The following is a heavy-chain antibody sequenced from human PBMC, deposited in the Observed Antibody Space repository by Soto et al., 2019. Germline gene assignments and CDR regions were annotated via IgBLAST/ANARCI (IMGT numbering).Heavy chain of an antibody. D-gene: IGHD1-1*01. CDR1: GGSISNVGDC. CDR2: IYYSGST. Sequence: PSETQSLTWTVSGGSISNVGDCWSWIRQQPGKGLEWIGYIYYSGSTYYNPSLKSRVTISVDTSKNQFSLKLSSVTAADTAVYYCARSGRRTRGYYYGMDVWGQGTTVTVSS. CDR3: ARSGRRTRGYYYGMDV. V-gene: IGHV4-31*02. J-gene: IGHJ6*02.